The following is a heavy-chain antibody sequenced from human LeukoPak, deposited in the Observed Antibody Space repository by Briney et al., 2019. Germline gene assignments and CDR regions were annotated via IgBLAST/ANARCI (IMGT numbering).Heavy chain of an antibody. CDR1: GFTVSSNY. CDR3: ARAPYGSGSYYNV. D-gene: IGHD3-10*01. V-gene: IGHV3-66*01. CDR2: IYSGGSI. Sequence: GGSLRLSCAASGFTVSSNYMSWVRQAPGKGLEWVSVIYSGGSIYYADSVKGRFTISRDNSKNTLYLQMNSLRAEDTAVYYCARAPYGSGSYYNVGGQGTLVTVSS. J-gene: IGHJ4*02.